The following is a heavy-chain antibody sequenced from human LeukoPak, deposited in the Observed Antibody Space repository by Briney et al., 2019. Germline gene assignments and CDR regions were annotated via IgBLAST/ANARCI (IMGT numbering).Heavy chain of an antibody. V-gene: IGHV3-30*18. D-gene: IGHD5-18*01. CDR3: AKTSTAMVSPFDY. CDR1: GFSFSSYG. CDR2: ISYDGGNK. J-gene: IGHJ4*02. Sequence: GRSLRLSCAASGFSFSSYGMHWVRQAPGKGLEWVAVISYDGGNKYYADSVKGRFTISRDNSESTLYLQMDSLRAEDTALYYCAKTSTAMVSPFDYWGQGTLVTVSS.